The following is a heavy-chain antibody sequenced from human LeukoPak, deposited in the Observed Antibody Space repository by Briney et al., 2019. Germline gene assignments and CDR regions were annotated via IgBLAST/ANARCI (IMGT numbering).Heavy chain of an antibody. V-gene: IGHV3-21*01. CDR1: GFTFSSYI. J-gene: IGHJ4*02. Sequence: PGGSLRLSCAASGFTFSSYIMNWVRQAPGKGLEWVSSISSSNNYLYYADSVKGRFTISRDNAKNTLYLQMNSLRAEDTAVYYCAKDSGYTSSWYFGDYWGQGTLVTVSS. D-gene: IGHD2-15*01. CDR2: ISSSNNYL. CDR3: AKDSGYTSSWYFGDY.